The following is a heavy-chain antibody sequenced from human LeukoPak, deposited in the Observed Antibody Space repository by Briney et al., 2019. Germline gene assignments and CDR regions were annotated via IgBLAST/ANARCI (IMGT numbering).Heavy chain of an antibody. CDR2: IYYSGST. CDR1: GGSISSYS. CDR3: ARRYSTSFDY. J-gene: IGHJ4*02. V-gene: IGHV4-59*08. Sequence: SETLSLTCTVSGGSISSYSWSWIWQPPGKGLEWIGYIYYSGSTNYNPSLKSRVTLSVDTSKNQFSLNLSSVTAADTAVYYCARRYSTSFDYWGPGTLVIVSS. D-gene: IGHD6-6*01.